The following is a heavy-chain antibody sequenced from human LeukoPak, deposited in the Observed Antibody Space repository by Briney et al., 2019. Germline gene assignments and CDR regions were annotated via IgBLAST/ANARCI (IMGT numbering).Heavy chain of an antibody. CDR3: ARDSVAVAGDRAFDI. CDR1: GGSISSYY. J-gene: IGHJ3*02. D-gene: IGHD2-15*01. Sequence: SSETLSLTCTVSGGSISSYYWSWIRQPPEKGLEWIGYIYYSGSTNYNPSLKSRVTISVDSSKNQFSLKLSSVTAADTAVYYCARDSVAVAGDRAFDIWGHGTMVTDSS. CDR2: IYYSGST. V-gene: IGHV4-59*01.